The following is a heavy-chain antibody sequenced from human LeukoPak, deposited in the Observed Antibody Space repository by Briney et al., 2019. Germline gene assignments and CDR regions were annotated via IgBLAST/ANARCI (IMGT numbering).Heavy chain of an antibody. V-gene: IGHV4-39*01. CDR1: GGSISSSSYY. D-gene: IGHD6-13*01. CDR2: IYYSGST. J-gene: IGHJ5*02. Sequence: SETLSLTCTVSGGSISSSSYYWGWIRQPPGKGLEWIGSIYYSGSTYYNPSLKSRVTISVDTSKDQFSLKLSSVTAADTAVYYCARHLFAAAGLNWFDPWGQGTLVTVSS. CDR3: ARHLFAAAGLNWFDP.